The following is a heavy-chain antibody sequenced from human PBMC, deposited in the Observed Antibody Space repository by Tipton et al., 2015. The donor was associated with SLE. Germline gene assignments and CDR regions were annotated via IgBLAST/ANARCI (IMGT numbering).Heavy chain of an antibody. CDR3: ARRVPHNWIHSKLELALDFEF. Sequence: TLSLTCTVSDYSISSGYYWGWIRQPPGKGLEWIGSIYHSGSTYYNPSLKSRVTISVDTSKNQFSLKLSSVTAADTAVYYCARRVPHNWIHSKLELALDFEFWGLGRLVTVSS. CDR2: IYHSGST. J-gene: IGHJ4*02. D-gene: IGHD1-7*01. CDR1: DYSISSGYY. V-gene: IGHV4-38-2*02.